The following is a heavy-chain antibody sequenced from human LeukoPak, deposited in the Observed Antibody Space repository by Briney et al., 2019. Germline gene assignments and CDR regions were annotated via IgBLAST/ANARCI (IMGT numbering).Heavy chain of an antibody. Sequence: PSETLSLTCAVYGGSFSGYYWSWIRQPPGKGLEWIGEINHSGSTNYNPSLKSRVTISVDTSENQFSLKLSSVTAADTAVYYCARAPIRFLEWLSAGYFDYWGQGTLVTVSS. V-gene: IGHV4-34*01. CDR2: INHSGST. J-gene: IGHJ4*02. CDR1: GGSFSGYY. D-gene: IGHD3-3*01. CDR3: ARAPIRFLEWLSAGYFDY.